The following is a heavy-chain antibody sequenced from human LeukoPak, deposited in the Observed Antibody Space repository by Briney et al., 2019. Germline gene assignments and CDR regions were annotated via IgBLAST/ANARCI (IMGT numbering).Heavy chain of an antibody. CDR1: GDSISSGNYY. CDR2: SYTGGND. Sequence: SETLSLTCIVSGDSISSGNYYWSWIRQPAGKGLQWIGRSYTGGNDNYNPSLKGRVTISVDRSKNQFSLNLMSVTAADTAVYYCARASPAHPVEADDAFDIWGQGTMVTVSS. V-gene: IGHV4-61*02. D-gene: IGHD6-13*01. J-gene: IGHJ3*02. CDR3: ARASPAHPVEADDAFDI.